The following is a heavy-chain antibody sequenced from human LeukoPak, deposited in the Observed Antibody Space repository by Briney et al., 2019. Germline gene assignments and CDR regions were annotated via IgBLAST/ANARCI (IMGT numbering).Heavy chain of an antibody. CDR2: IYYSGST. D-gene: IGHD4-17*01. V-gene: IGHV4-59*08. CDR3: AKLKPDYYGDFSHYFDY. J-gene: IGHJ4*02. CDR1: GGSISSYY. Sequence: PSETLSLTCTVSGGSISSYYWSWIRQPPGKGLEWIGYIYYSGSTNYNPSLESRVTISVDTSKNQFSLKLSSVTAADTAVYYCAKLKPDYYGDFSHYFDYWGQGTLVTVSS.